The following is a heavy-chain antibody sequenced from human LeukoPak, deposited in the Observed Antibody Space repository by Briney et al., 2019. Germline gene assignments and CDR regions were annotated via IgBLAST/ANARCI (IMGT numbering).Heavy chain of an antibody. CDR2: INPNSGGT. Sequence: GASVKVSCKASGYTFTGYYMHWVRQAPGQGLEWMGWINPNSGGTNYAQKFQGRVTMTRDTSISTAYMELSRLRSDDTAVYYCARLEIVVSLSESSWGQGTLVTVSS. D-gene: IGHD5-12*01. CDR1: GYTFTGYY. J-gene: IGHJ4*02. V-gene: IGHV1-2*02. CDR3: ARLEIVVSLSESS.